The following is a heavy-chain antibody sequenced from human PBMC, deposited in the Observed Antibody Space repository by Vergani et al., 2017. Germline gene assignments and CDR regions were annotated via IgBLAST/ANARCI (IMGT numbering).Heavy chain of an antibody. CDR3: ARQVAVAGKWWGPYYYYGMDV. J-gene: IGHJ6*02. Sequence: EVQLVQSGAEVKKPGESLRISCKGSGYSFTSYWISWVRQMPGKGLEWMGRIEPSDSYTNYSPSFQGHVTISADKSISTAYLQWSSLKASDTAMYYCARQVAVAGKWWGPYYYYGMDVWGQGTTVTVSS. V-gene: IGHV5-10-1*01. D-gene: IGHD6-19*01. CDR1: GYSFTSYW. CDR2: IEPSDSYT.